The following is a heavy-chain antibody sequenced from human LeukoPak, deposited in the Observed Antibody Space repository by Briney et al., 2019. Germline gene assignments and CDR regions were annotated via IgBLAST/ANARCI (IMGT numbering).Heavy chain of an antibody. Sequence: PSETLSLTCTVSGGSISSSSYYWGWIRQPPGKGLEWIGSIYYSGSTYYNPSLKSRVTISVDTSKNQFSLKLSAGTAADTAVYYCARSNGYSYGNFDYWGQGTLVTVSS. J-gene: IGHJ4*02. V-gene: IGHV4-39*01. D-gene: IGHD5-18*01. CDR3: ARSNGYSYGNFDY. CDR2: IYYSGST. CDR1: GGSISSSSYY.